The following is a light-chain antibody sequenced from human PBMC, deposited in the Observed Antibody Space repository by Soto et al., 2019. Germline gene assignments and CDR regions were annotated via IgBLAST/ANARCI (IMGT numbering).Light chain of an antibody. J-gene: IGKJ5*01. V-gene: IGKV1-39*01. CDR3: QQSYSTPSIT. CDR1: QNIRNS. Sequence: DIQMTQAPSSLSASVGDRVNITCRASQNIRNSLNWYQQKPGKAPKLLSSSTSSLQSGVPSRFSGSGSGTDFTLTISSLQPEDFASYYCQQSYSTPSITFGQGTRLEI. CDR2: STS.